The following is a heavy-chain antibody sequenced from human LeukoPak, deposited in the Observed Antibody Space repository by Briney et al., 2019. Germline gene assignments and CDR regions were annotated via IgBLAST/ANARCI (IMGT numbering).Heavy chain of an antibody. D-gene: IGHD2-8*01. Sequence: GGSLRLSCAASGFTFSSYAMHWVRQAPGKGLEWVAVISYDGTNKYYADSVKGRFTISRDNSKNTLYLQTNSLRAEDTAVYYCERDLKDIVLMVYGSDYYYGMDVWGQGPRVTVSS. V-gene: IGHV3-30-3*01. CDR3: ERDLKDIVLMVYGSDYYYGMDV. CDR1: GFTFSSYA. CDR2: ISYDGTNK. J-gene: IGHJ6*02.